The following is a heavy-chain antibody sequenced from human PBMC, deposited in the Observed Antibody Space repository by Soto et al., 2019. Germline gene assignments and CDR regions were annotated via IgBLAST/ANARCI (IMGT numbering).Heavy chain of an antibody. Sequence: EVQLVESGGGLVKPGGSLRLSCTGSGFPFSAYNITWVRQAPGKGLEWVSSITVGSSHIYQPNSMKGRFTISRYDAKNSVYLQIDSLRDEDTALYYCSRSPDVGVRGAYWGQGTLVTVSS. J-gene: IGHJ4*02. V-gene: IGHV3-21*01. CDR2: ITVGSSHI. CDR1: GFPFSAYN. D-gene: IGHD3-10*02. CDR3: SRSPDVGVRGAY.